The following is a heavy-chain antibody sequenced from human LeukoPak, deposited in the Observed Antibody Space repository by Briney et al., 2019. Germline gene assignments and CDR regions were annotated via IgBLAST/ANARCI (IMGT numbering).Heavy chain of an antibody. V-gene: IGHV1-2*02. Sequence: ASVKASCKASRYTFTSYYMHWVRQAPGQGLGWMGWINPNSGGTNYAQKFQARVTMTKDTSISTAYMELSRLSSDDTAVYYCARDLGNSSSWYHYYYYMDVWGKGTTVPVSS. D-gene: IGHD6-13*01. CDR2: INPNSGGT. CDR3: ARDLGNSSSWYHYYYYMDV. CDR1: RYTFTSYY. J-gene: IGHJ6*03.